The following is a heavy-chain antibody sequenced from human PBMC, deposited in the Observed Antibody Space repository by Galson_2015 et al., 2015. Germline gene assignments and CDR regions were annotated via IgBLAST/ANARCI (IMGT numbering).Heavy chain of an antibody. CDR2: ISSSGSTI. Sequence: SLRLSCAASGFTFSDYYMSWVRQAPGKGLEWVSSISSSGSTIYYADSVKGRFTISRDNAKNSLYLQMNSLRAEDTAVYYCARDYCCMRIPAPYSYARDDWGQGTPVTVSS. D-gene: IGHD5-18*01. CDR1: GFTFSDYY. V-gene: IGHV3-11*01. CDR3: ARDYCCMRIPAPYSYARDD. J-gene: IGHJ4*02.